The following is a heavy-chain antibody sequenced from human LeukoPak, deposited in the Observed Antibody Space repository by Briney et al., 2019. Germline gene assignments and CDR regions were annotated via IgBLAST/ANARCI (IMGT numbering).Heavy chain of an antibody. V-gene: IGHV3-23*01. Sequence: PGGSLRPSCAASGFTFSSYAMSWVRQAPGKGLEWVSAISGSGGSTYYADSVKGRFTISRDNSKNTLYLQMNSLRAEDTAVYYCAKDLDCSSTSCYPDYWGQGTLLTVSS. J-gene: IGHJ4*02. D-gene: IGHD2-2*01. CDR2: ISGSGGST. CDR1: GFTFSSYA. CDR3: AKDLDCSSTSCYPDY.